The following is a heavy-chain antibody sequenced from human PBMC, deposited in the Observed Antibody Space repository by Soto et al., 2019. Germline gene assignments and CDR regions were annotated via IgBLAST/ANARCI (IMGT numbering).Heavy chain of an antibody. Sequence: ASVKVSCKASGYTFTSYGISWVRQAPGQGLEWMGWISAYNGNTNYAQKLQGRVTMTTDTSTSTAYMELRSLRSDDTAVYYCARYSNYGDYETSYNWFDPWGQGTLVTVSS. D-gene: IGHD4-17*01. V-gene: IGHV1-18*01. CDR2: ISAYNGNT. CDR1: GYTFTSYG. CDR3: ARYSNYGDYETSYNWFDP. J-gene: IGHJ5*02.